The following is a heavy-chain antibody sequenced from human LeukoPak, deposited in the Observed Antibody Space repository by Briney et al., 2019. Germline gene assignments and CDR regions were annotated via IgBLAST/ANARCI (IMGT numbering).Heavy chain of an antibody. CDR3: GRQAAAGAGGDY. J-gene: IGHJ4*02. Sequence: PSETLSLTCTVSGGSISGSSYFLGWLRQPPGKGREGIGSIYYSGSTYYNPSLKSRVTISVDMSKNHFSLKLNSVTDADTAVYYCGRQAAAGAGGDYWDQGTLVTVSS. CDR1: GGSISGSSYF. D-gene: IGHD6-13*01. V-gene: IGHV4-39*01. CDR2: IYYSGST.